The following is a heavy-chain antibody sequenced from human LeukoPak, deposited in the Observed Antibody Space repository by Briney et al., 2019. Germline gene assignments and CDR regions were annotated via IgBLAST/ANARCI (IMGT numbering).Heavy chain of an antibody. CDR2: ISYDASNK. V-gene: IGHV3-30-3*01. CDR3: ARDRKDYYGSGSFDY. Sequence: GGPLRLSCAASGFTFSSYAMHWVRQAPGKGLEWVAVISYDASNKYYAVSVKGRFTISRDNSKNTLYLQMNSLRAEDTAVYYCARDRKDYYGSGSFDYWGQGTLVTVSS. CDR1: GFTFSSYA. J-gene: IGHJ4*02. D-gene: IGHD3-10*01.